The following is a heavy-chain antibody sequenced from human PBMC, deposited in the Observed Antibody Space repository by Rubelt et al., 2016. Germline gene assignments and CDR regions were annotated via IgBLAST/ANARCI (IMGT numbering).Heavy chain of an antibody. J-gene: IGHJ4*02. CDR2: IIPILGIA. CDR1: GGTFSSYA. Sequence: QVQLVQSGAEVKKPGSSVKVSCEASGGTFSSYAISWVRQAPGQGLEWMGRIIPILGIANYEQKFQGRVTITADKSTSTAYMELSSLRSEDTAVYYCARIAAARGWGQGTLVTVSS. V-gene: IGHV1-69*04. CDR3: ARIAAARG. D-gene: IGHD6-13*01.